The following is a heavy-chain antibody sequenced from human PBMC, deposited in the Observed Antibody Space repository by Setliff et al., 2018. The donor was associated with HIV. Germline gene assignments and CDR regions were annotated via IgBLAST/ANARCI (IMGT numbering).Heavy chain of an antibody. V-gene: IGHV3-23*01. J-gene: IGHJ4*02. CDR2: IGGSPDTT. CDR3: VKNRVVVIQNYFDS. CDR1: GFTFSNYA. D-gene: IGHD2-21*01. Sequence: ETLSLTCTASGFTFSNYAMSWVRQPPGKGLEWVAGIGGSPDTTYYGDSGRGRFTIARDNSKNTLYLQMNRLRAEDTAVYFCVKNRVVVIQNYFDSWGQGTLVTVSS.